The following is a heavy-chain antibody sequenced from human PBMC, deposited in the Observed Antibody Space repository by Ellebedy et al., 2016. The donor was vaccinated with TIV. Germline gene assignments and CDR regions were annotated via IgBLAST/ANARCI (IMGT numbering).Heavy chain of an antibody. CDR3: ISASYGSGSSLEY. CDR1: GITFSNRW. CDR2: IFSDGGNP. Sequence: PGGSLRLSCTVSGITFSNRWMHWARQVPGKGLVWVSIIFSDGGNPNYADSVRGRFTISRDNAKNTLFLQMDSLRAEDTGVYYCISASYGSGSSLEYWGQGTLVTVSP. D-gene: IGHD3-10*01. J-gene: IGHJ4*02. V-gene: IGHV3-74*01.